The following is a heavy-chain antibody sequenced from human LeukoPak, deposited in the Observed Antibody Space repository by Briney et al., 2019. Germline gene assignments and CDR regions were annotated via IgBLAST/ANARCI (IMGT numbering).Heavy chain of an antibody. CDR1: GFTFSSYA. CDR2: ISGSGGST. J-gene: IGHJ4*02. Sequence: PGGSLRLSCAASGFTFSSYAMSWVRQAPGKGLEWVPAISGSGGSTYYADSVKGRFTISRDNSKNTLYLQMNSLRAEDTAVYYCAKDRPPYYDFWSGYYTLPVFDYWGQGTLVTVSS. D-gene: IGHD3-3*01. V-gene: IGHV3-23*01. CDR3: AKDRPPYYDFWSGYYTLPVFDY.